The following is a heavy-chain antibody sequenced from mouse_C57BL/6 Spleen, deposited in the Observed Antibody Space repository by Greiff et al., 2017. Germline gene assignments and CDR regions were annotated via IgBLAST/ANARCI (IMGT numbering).Heavy chain of an antibody. CDR1: GFTFSDYG. J-gene: IGHJ1*03. Sequence: EVMLVESGGGLVKPGGSLKLSCAASGFTFSDYGMHWVRQAPEKGLEWVAYISSGSSTIYYADTVKGRFTIARDNATNTLFLQMTSLMSEDTALYYRARGYGSSYEWYFCVRGTGTTVSVYS. D-gene: IGHD1-1*01. V-gene: IGHV5-17*01. CDR2: ISSGSSTI. CDR3: ARGYGSSYEWYFCV.